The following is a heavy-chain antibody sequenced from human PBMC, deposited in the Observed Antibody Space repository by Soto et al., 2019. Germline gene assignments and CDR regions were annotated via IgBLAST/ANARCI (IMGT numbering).Heavy chain of an antibody. Sequence: HPGGSLRLSCAASGLTFSSYAMSWVRQAPGKGLEWVSAISRSSIGTYYADSVKGRFTISRDNAKNSLYLQMNSLRAEDTAVYYCASLSSPWGQGTLVTVSS. CDR1: GLTFSSYA. CDR3: ASLSSP. CDR2: ISRSSIGT. V-gene: IGHV3-23*01. J-gene: IGHJ5*02. D-gene: IGHD3-16*02.